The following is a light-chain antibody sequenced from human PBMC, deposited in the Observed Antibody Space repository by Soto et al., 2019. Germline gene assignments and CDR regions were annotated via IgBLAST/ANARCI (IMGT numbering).Light chain of an antibody. CDR2: RAS. V-gene: IGKV1-5*03. CDR3: QHYKTYTYT. Sequence: DIQMTQSPSTLSASVGDRVTITCRASQSIDRWLAWYQQKPGKAPKLLIYRASSLESGVPARFSGSGSGTEFTLTISSLQPDDFAPYYCQHYKTYTYTFAQGTKLEIK. CDR1: QSIDRW. J-gene: IGKJ2*01.